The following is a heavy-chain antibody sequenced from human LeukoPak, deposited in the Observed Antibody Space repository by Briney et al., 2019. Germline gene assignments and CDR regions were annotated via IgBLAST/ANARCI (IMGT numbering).Heavy chain of an antibody. V-gene: IGHV4-39*01. CDR2: INHSGST. Sequence: SETLSLTCTVSGGSISSSSYYWGWIRQPPGKWLEWIGEINHSGSTNYNPSLKSRVTISVDTSKNQFSLKLSSVTAADTAVYYCARRWYYFDYWGQGTLVTVSS. D-gene: IGHD2-15*01. CDR3: ARRWYYFDY. J-gene: IGHJ4*02. CDR1: GGSISSSSYY.